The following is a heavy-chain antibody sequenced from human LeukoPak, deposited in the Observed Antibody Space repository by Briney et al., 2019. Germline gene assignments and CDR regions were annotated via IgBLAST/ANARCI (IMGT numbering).Heavy chain of an antibody. CDR2: IHYSGST. V-gene: IGHV4-61*01. D-gene: IGHD1-26*01. CDR3: ARDMGYGANWFDP. CDR1: GGSFSSGSYY. J-gene: IGHJ5*02. Sequence: SETLSLTCTVSGGSFSSGSYYWSWIRQPPGKGLEWIGYIHYSGSTNYNPSLKSRVTISVDTSKNQFSLKLSSVTAADAAVYYCARDMGYGANWFDPWGQGTLVTVSS.